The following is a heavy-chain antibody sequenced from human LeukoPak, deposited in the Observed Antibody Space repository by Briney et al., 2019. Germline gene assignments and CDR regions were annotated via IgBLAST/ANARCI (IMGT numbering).Heavy chain of an antibody. CDR1: GFTFSSYA. Sequence: GALRLSCAASGFTFSSYAMHWVRQAPGKGLEWVAVISYDGSNKYYADSVKGRFTIPRDNSKNTLYLQMNSLRAEDTAVYYCARGTATRAFDIWGQGTMVTVSS. CDR2: ISYDGSNK. CDR3: ARGTATRAFDI. J-gene: IGHJ3*02. V-gene: IGHV3-30*04.